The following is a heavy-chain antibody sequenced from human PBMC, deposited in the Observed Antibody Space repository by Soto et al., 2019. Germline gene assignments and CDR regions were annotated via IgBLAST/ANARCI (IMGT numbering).Heavy chain of an antibody. V-gene: IGHV4-59*01. Sequence: SETLSLTCTVSGGSISSYYWSWIRQPPGKGLEWIGYIYYSGSTNYNPSLKSRVTISVDTSKNQFSLKLSSVTAADTAVYYCARSPRLYYYFDYWGQGTLVTSPQ. CDR3: ARSPRLYYYFDY. D-gene: IGHD3-16*01. CDR2: IYYSGST. CDR1: GGSISSYY. J-gene: IGHJ4*02.